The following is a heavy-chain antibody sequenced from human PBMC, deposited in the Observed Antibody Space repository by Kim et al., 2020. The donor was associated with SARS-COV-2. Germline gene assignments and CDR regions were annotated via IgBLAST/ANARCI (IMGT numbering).Heavy chain of an antibody. CDR1: GHIFTRDS. V-gene: IGHV1-3*01. D-gene: IGHD3-16*01. Sequence: ASVKVSCKTSGHIFTRDSIHWVRQAPGQELEWMGGIDCGNGNTIYSQKFQGRVTFTTDTSASTAYMELSFLRSEDSAVYYCLGGFYFDYWGQGTLVTVSS. J-gene: IGHJ4*02. CDR3: LGGFYFDY. CDR2: IDCGNGNT.